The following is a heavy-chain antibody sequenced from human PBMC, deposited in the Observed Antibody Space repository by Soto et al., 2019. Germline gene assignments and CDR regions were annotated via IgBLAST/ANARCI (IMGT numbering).Heavy chain of an antibody. CDR2: ISSSSSYI. V-gene: IGHV3-21*01. CDR3: ARDAAFGGVMEVNYYYGMDV. J-gene: IGHJ6*02. Sequence: EVQLVESGGGLVKPGGSLRLSCAASGFTFSSYSMNWVRQAPGKGLEWVSSISSSSSYIYYADSVKGRFTISRDNAKNSLYLQMNSLRAEDTAVYYCARDAAFGGVMEVNYYYGMDVWGQGTTVTVSS. CDR1: GFTFSSYS. D-gene: IGHD3-16*01.